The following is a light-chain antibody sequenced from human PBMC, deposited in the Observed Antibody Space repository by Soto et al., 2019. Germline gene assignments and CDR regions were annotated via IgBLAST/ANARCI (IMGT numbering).Light chain of an antibody. V-gene: IGKV2-30*02. CDR3: MQGTHWPWT. CDR2: EVS. CDR1: ESLIHSDGSTY. Sequence: DVVMTQSPLSLPVTLGQPASISCRSSESLIHSDGSTYLSWFQQRPGQSPRRLIYEVSDRDSGVPVRFSGSASGTDFTLKISRVEAEDVGVYYCMQGTHWPWTFGQGTEVEIK. J-gene: IGKJ1*01.